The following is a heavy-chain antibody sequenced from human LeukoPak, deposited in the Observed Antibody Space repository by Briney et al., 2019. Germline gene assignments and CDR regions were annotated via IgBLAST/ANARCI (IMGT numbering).Heavy chain of an antibody. J-gene: IGHJ4*02. CDR2: IDPNNGAT. D-gene: IGHD3-10*01. CDR3: ARDEPSRFSTHGVCSIFDF. CDR1: GYTFTSYY. Sequence: ASVKVSCKASGYTFTSYYIHWVRRAPGQGLEWMGKIDPNNGATHFAQSFQGRVTMTRDTSISTTYMELSGLTSDDTAIYFCARDEPSRFSTHGVCSIFDFWGQGSLVTVSS. V-gene: IGHV1-2*02.